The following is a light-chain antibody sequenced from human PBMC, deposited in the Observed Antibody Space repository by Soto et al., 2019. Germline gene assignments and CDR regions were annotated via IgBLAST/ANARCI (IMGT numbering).Light chain of an antibody. CDR2: GAF. CDR3: QQSYNSPRT. V-gene: IGKV1-39*01. CDR1: QPIGTC. Sequence: DIQMTQSPSSLSASVGDRVTITCRASQPIGTCLHWYLQKPGRAPNLLIHGAFTLQTGVPSRFSGSGSGSDFTLTISSLQPDDFGTYFCQQSYNSPRTFGQGTKV. J-gene: IGKJ1*01.